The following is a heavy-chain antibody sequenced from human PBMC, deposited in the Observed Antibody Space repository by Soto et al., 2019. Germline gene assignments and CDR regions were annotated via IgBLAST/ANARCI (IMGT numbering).Heavy chain of an antibody. CDR1: CGSISRGGYY. D-gene: IGHD1-26*01. Sequence: SETLSLTCTVSCGSISRGGYYWSWIRQHPGKGLEWIGYIYYSGSTYYNPSLKSRVTISVDTSKNQFSLKLSSVTAADTAVYYCAREGGIVGATAADYWGQGTLVTVS. CDR2: IYYSGST. J-gene: IGHJ4*02. CDR3: AREGGIVGATAADY. V-gene: IGHV4-31*03.